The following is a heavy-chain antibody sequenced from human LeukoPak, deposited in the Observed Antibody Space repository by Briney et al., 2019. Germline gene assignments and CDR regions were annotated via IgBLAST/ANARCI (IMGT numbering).Heavy chain of an antibody. D-gene: IGHD4-17*01. V-gene: IGHV4-39*02. Sequence: SETLSLTCTVSGGSISSTSYFWGWIRQPPGKDLQWIGNIYYRGDTYYNPSLKSRVTMSVDTSKNHFSLKLSSVTAADTAVYYCARYLNYADYTAAFDIWGQGTVVTVSS. CDR3: ARYLNYADYTAAFDI. CDR1: GGSISSTSYF. CDR2: IYYRGDT. J-gene: IGHJ3*02.